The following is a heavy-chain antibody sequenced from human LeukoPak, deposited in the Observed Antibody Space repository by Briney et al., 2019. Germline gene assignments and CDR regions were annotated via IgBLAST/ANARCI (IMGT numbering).Heavy chain of an antibody. CDR3: VGDFYYSGGGDY. CDR2: INSDGSTT. J-gene: IGHJ4*02. V-gene: IGHV3-74*01. CDR1: GFTISSYW. Sequence: GGTLSLSCTASGFTISSYWKHWVRQTPRKGLVWVSVINSDGSTTSYEDSVKGRFAISRDNAKNTLYLQMSSLRVEDTAFYYCVGDFYYSGGGDYWGQGTLVTVSS. D-gene: IGHD2-8*02.